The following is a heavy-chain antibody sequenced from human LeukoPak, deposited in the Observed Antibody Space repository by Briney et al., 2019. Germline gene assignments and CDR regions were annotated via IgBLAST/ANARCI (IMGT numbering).Heavy chain of an antibody. D-gene: IGHD3-3*01. CDR3: ARDYDFWSGFNWFDP. CDR2: IYYSGST. Sequence: SETLSLTYTVSGGSISSGDYYWSWIRQPPGKGLEWIGYIYYSGSTYYNPSLKSRVTISVDTSKNQFSLKLSSVTAADTAVYYCARDYDFWSGFNWFDPWGQGTLVTVSS. V-gene: IGHV4-30-4*08. J-gene: IGHJ5*02. CDR1: GGSISSGDYY.